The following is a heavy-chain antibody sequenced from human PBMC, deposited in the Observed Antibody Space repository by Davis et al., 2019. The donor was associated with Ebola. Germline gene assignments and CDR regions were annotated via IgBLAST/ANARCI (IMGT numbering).Heavy chain of an antibody. D-gene: IGHD3-3*01. Sequence: GGSLRLSCAASGFTFSTYSMSWARQAPGKGLEWVSSLSSDSYYIYYADSAKGRFTISRDNAKNSLYLQMNSLRAEDTAVYYCARDGGYLEWLFDAFDIWGQGTMVTVSS. V-gene: IGHV3-21*01. CDR3: ARDGGYLEWLFDAFDI. J-gene: IGHJ3*02. CDR1: GFTFSTYS. CDR2: LSSDSYYI.